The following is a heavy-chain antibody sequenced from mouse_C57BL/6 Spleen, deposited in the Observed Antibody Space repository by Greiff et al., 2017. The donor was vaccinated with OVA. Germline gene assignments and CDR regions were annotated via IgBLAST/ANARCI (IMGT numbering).Heavy chain of an antibody. CDR1: GYTFTSYT. V-gene: IGHV1-4*01. D-gene: IGHD1-1*01. CDR2: INPSSGYT. Sequence: QVQLKQSGAELARPGASVKMSCKASGYTFTSYTMHWVQQRPGQGLEWIGYINPSSGYTKYNQKFKDKATLTADKSSSTAYMQLSSLTSEDSAVYYCASFYYGSSYVDYFDYWGHGTTLTVSS. J-gene: IGHJ2*01. CDR3: ASFYYGSSYVDYFDY.